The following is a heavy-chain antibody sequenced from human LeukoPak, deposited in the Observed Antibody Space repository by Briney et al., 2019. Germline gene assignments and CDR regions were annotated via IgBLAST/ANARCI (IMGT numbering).Heavy chain of an antibody. J-gene: IGHJ4*02. D-gene: IGHD2-2*01. Sequence: SGPTLVNPTQTLTLTCTFSGFSLSTSGVGVGWIRQPPGKALEWLALIYWDDDKRYSPSLKSRLTITKDASKNQVVLTMTNMDPVGTATYYCAHRDAYCSSTSCYAYPFDYWGQGTLVTVSS. CDR1: GFSLSTSGVG. V-gene: IGHV2-5*02. CDR3: AHRDAYCSSTSCYAYPFDY. CDR2: IYWDDDK.